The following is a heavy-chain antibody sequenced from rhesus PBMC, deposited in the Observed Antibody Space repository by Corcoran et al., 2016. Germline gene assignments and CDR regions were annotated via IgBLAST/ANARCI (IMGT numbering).Heavy chain of an antibody. Sequence: QVQLQESGPGLLKPSETLSLTCAVSGGSISGGYGWGWIRQPPGKGLEGIGSIYSSRVNTHYNPTHKSRATISTDTSKNQFSLKLSSVTAADTAVYYCARSYYNFWSGHWYFDIWGPGTPITISS. D-gene: IGHD3-3*01. CDR2: IYSSRVNT. J-gene: IGHJ2*01. CDR1: GGSISGGYG. V-gene: IGHV4-76*01. CDR3: ARSYYNFWSGHWYFDI.